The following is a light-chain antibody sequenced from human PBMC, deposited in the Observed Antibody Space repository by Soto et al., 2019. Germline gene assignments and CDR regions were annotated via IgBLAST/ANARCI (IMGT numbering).Light chain of an antibody. J-gene: IGLJ1*01. CDR3: GTWDSSLSIYI. CDR1: SSNIRNNY. CDR2: DNN. V-gene: IGLV1-51*01. Sequence: QSVLTRPPSVSAAPGQKVTISCSGSSSNIRNNYVSWYQQLPGTAPRLLIYDNNKRPSGIPDRFSGSKSGTSATLGITGLQTGDEADYYCGTWDSSLSIYIFGTGTKITDL.